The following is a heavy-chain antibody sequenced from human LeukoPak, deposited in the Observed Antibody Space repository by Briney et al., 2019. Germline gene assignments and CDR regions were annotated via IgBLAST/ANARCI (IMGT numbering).Heavy chain of an antibody. CDR3: AKDGGSGWYGAFDI. Sequence: GGSLRLSCAASGFTFSSYAMSWVRQAPGKGLEWVSAIGGSGAGTYYADSVKGRFTISRDNSKNTLYLQMNSLRAEDTAVYYCAKDGGSGWYGAFDIWGQGTMVTVSS. CDR2: IGGSGAGT. CDR1: GFTFSSYA. D-gene: IGHD6-19*01. V-gene: IGHV3-23*01. J-gene: IGHJ3*02.